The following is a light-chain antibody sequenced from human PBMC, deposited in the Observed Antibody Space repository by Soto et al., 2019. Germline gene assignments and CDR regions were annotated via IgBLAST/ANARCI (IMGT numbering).Light chain of an antibody. V-gene: IGLV2-14*01. J-gene: IGLJ2*01. CDR2: GDS. CDR3: HAYTRSNTLV. Sequence: QSALTQPASVSGSPGQSITISCTGTSSDVGSYNSVAWYQHHPGKAPKVMIYGDSNRPSGVSNRFSGSKSGNTASLTMYGLQAEDEADYYFHAYTRSNTLVFGGGTKLTVL. CDR1: SSDVGSYNS.